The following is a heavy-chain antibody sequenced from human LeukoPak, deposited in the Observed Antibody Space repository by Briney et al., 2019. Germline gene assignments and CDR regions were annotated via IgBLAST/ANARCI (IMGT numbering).Heavy chain of an antibody. D-gene: IGHD2-15*01. CDR1: GFTFSSYG. CDR2: IIGSGDST. CDR3: AKCRSGSSYSSSDY. Sequence: PGGSLRLSCAASGFTFSSYGTNWVRQAPREGRGWVSAIIGSGDSTHYVRSVKGRFIISRDISKNTLYLKINSLRDEDTGVYFFAKCRSGSSYSSSDYWGQGILVTVSS. J-gene: IGHJ4*02. V-gene: IGHV3-23*01.